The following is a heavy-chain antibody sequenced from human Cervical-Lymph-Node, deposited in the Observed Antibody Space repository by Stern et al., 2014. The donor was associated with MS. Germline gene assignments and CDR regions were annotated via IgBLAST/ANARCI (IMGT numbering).Heavy chain of an antibody. J-gene: IGHJ4*02. D-gene: IGHD6-13*01. CDR2: IIGLFGTT. Sequence: VQLVESGAEVKEPGSSMKVSCKASGGTFSSIDISWVRQAPGQGLEWLGGIIGLFGTTNYVQKVQGRVTIVADESTNTVSMELSSLSPEDTAVYYCVRDQAGIAASWGQGTLVTVSS. CDR3: VRDQAGIAAS. CDR1: GGTFSSID. V-gene: IGHV1-69*01.